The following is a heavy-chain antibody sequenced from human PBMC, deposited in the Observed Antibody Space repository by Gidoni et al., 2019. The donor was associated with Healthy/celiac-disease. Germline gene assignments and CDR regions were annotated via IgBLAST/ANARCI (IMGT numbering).Heavy chain of an antibody. J-gene: IGHJ6*02. D-gene: IGHD6-19*01. Sequence: QVQLQQWGAGLSKPSETLSLTCAVYGGSFSGYYWTWIRQPPGKGLEWIGEINHSGSTNYNPSLKSRVTISVDTSKNQFALKLSSVTAADTAVYYCARLAYSSGWYYYYGMDVWGQGTTVTVSS. CDR1: GGSFSGYY. V-gene: IGHV4-34*01. CDR3: ARLAYSSGWYYYYGMDV. CDR2: INHSGST.